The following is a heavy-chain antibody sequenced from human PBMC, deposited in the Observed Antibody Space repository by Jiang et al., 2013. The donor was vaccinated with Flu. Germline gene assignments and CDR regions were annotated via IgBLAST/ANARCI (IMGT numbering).Heavy chain of an antibody. CDR3: AAGRPSNNFNSSGYAFDI. J-gene: IGHJ3*02. V-gene: IGHV1-69*04. Sequence: SGAEVKKPGSSVKVSCKASGGTFSSYSISWVRQAPGRGLEWMGGIIPILDIINYAEKLQGRVTITADKSTTTAYMELSRLRSEDTAVIYCAAGRPSNNFNSSGYAFDIWGRGTMVTVSS. CDR1: GGTFSSYS. CDR2: IIPILDII. D-gene: IGHD3-22*01.